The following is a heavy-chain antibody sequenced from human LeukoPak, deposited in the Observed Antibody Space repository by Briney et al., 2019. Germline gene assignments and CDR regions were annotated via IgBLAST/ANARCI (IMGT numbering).Heavy chain of an antibody. CDR1: GYTFTGYY. V-gene: IGHV1-2*02. D-gene: IGHD3-22*01. J-gene: IGHJ3*02. CDR2: INPNSGGT. Sequence: ASVKVSCKASGYTFTGYYMHWVRQAPGQGLEWMGWINPNSGGTNYAQKFQGRVTMTRDTSISTAYMELSRLRSDDMAVYYCARAITMIVVPYQGDAFDIWGQGAMVTVSS. CDR3: ARAITMIVVPYQGDAFDI.